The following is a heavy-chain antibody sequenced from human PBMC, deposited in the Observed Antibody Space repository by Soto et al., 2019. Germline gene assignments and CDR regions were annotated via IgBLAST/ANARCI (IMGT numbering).Heavy chain of an antibody. D-gene: IGHD3-10*01. Sequence: PSDTLSLTCTVSGCSISSYYWSWIRQPPGKGLEWIGYIYYSGSTNYNPSLKSRVTISVDTSKNQFSLKLSSVTAADTAVYYCARELVRGVHYYYYGMDVWGQGTTVT. CDR2: IYYSGST. J-gene: IGHJ6*02. V-gene: IGHV4-59*01. CDR1: GCSISSYY. CDR3: ARELVRGVHYYYYGMDV.